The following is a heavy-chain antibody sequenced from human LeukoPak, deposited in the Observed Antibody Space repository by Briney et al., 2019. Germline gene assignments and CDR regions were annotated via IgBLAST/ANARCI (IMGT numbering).Heavy chain of an antibody. CDR1: GGSFVDYY. CDR2: IYHSGST. V-gene: IGHV4-30-2*01. D-gene: IGHD3-10*01. CDR3: ARHLYGSGSPLDY. Sequence: KTSETLSLTCALYGGSFVDYYWSWIRQPPGKGLGWIGYIYHSGSTYYNPSLKSRVTISMDRSKNQFSLKLSSVTAADTAVYYCARHLYGSGSPLDYWGQGILVTVSS. J-gene: IGHJ4*02.